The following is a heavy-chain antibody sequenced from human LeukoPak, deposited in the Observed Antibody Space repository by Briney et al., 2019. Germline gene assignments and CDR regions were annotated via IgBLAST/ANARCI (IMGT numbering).Heavy chain of an antibody. CDR2: ISAYNGNT. CDR3: ARVLLGFGWFDP. D-gene: IGHD3-10*02. V-gene: IGHV1-18*01. Sequence: ASVKVSCKASGYTFTSYDINWVRQATGQGLEWMGWISAYNGNTNYAQKLQGRVTMTTDTSTSTAYMELRSLRSDDTAVYYCARVLLGFGWFDPWGQGTLVTVSS. J-gene: IGHJ5*02. CDR1: GYTFTSYD.